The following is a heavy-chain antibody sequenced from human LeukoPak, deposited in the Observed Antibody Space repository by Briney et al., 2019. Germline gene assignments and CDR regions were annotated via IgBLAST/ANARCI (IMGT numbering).Heavy chain of an antibody. CDR3: ATRGAPGYYYGMDV. J-gene: IGHJ6*02. CDR1: GFTLSSYA. CDR2: ISSGGTT. Sequence: GGSLRLSCAASGFTLSSYAMSWVRQAPGKGLEWVSIISSGGTTSYAEFMKGRFTISRDNSRDTLYLQIDSLRAEDTAVYYCATRGAPGYYYGMDVWGQGTTVTVSS. V-gene: IGHV3-66*01. D-gene: IGHD1-26*01.